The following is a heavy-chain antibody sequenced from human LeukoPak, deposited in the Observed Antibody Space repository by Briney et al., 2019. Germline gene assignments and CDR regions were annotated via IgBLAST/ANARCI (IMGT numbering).Heavy chain of an antibody. CDR3: ARLLLWFGESGGWFDP. CDR1: GGSFSGYY. J-gene: IGHJ5*02. D-gene: IGHD3-10*01. CDR2: INHSGST. V-gene: IGHV4-34*01. Sequence: SETLSLTCAVYGGSFSGYYWSWIRQPPGKGLEWIGEINHSGSTNYNPPLKSRVTISVDTSKNQFSLKLSSVTAADTAVYYCARLLLWFGESGGWFDPWGQGTLVTVSS.